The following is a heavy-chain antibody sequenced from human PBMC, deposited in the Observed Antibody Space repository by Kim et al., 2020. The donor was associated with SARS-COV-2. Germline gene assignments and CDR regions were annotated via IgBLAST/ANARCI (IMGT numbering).Heavy chain of an antibody. D-gene: IGHD2-15*01. CDR2: ISNYGVYDT. Sequence: GGSLRLSCSASGFTFTTYFMQWVRQAPGKGLEYVSGISNYGVYDTYYADSVKGRFTISRDDSKNTLDLQMSSLRAEDTAVYYCVKGFCSSDNCDGAYWGQGTLVTVSS. CDR3: VKGFCSSDNCDGAY. CDR1: GFTFTTYF. J-gene: IGHJ4*02. V-gene: IGHV3-64D*06.